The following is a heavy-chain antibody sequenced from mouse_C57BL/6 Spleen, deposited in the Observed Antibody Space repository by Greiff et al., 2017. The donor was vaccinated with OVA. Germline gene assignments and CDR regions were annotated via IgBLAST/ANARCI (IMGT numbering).Heavy chain of an antibody. J-gene: IGHJ2*01. CDR1: GYTFTSYT. CDR3: AITTVVALDY. D-gene: IGHD1-1*01. V-gene: IGHV1-4*01. CDR2: INPSSGYT. Sequence: QVQLQQSGAELARPGASVKMSCKASGYTFTSYTMHWVKQRPGQGLEWIGYINPSSGYTKYNQKFKDKATLTADKSSSTAYMQLSSLTSEDSAVYYCAITTVVALDYWGQGTTLTVSS.